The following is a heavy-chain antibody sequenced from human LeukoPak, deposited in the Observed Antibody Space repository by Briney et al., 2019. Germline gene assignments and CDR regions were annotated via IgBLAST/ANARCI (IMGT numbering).Heavy chain of an antibody. CDR2: ISSNGGST. CDR3: VKDSSSGSYFDY. D-gene: IGHD3-10*01. CDR1: GFTFSRYA. J-gene: IGHJ4*02. V-gene: IGHV3-64D*06. Sequence: PGGSLRLPCSASGFTFSRYAMHWVRQAPGKGLEYVSAISSNGGSTYYADSVKGRFTISRDNSRNTLHLQMSSLRVEDTAVYYCVKDSSSGSYFDYWGQGTLVTVSS.